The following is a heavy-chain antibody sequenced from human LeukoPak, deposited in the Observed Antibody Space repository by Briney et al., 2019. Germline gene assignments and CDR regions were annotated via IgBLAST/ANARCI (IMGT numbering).Heavy chain of an antibody. CDR3: ARTGNPATGDY. CDR1: GFTFSSYE. Sequence: PGGSLRLSCAASGFTFSSYEMNWVRQAPGKGLEWVSVIYSGGSTYYADSVKGRFTISRDNSKNTLYLQMNSLRAEDTAVYYCARTGNPATGDYWGQGTLVTVSP. J-gene: IGHJ4*02. D-gene: IGHD1-1*01. V-gene: IGHV3-53*01. CDR2: IYSGGST.